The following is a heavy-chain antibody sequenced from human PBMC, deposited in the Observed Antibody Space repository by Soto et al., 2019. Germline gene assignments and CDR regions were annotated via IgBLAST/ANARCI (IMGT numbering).Heavy chain of an antibody. J-gene: IGHJ4*02. Sequence: GSVRRSCAASGFTFSSYSMNWVRQAPGKGLEWVSAITGSGGSTYSADSVKGRFTVSRDSSKNTLYLQMNSLRDEDTALYYCAKGSGGSRPYYFDYWGQETLVTVSS. V-gene: IGHV3-23*01. D-gene: IGHD2-15*01. CDR3: AKGSGGSRPYYFDY. CDR2: ITGSGGST. CDR1: GFTFSSYS.